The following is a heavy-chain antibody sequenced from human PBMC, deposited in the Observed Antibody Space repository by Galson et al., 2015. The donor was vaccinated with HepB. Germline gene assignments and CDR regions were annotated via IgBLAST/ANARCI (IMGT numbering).Heavy chain of an antibody. CDR3: VRLQDDSEGFYLYFDL. CDR2: VNPRSGAT. D-gene: IGHD5-24*01. Sequence: SVKVSCKASGYTFTGNYIHWVRQAPGQGLEWMGWVNPRSGATNYAQKFQGRVTMTRDTSINAAYMELSSLRSDDTAVYYCVRLQDDSEGFYLYFDLWGPGILVAVSS. V-gene: IGHV1-2*02. J-gene: IGHJ2*01. CDR1: GYTFTGNY.